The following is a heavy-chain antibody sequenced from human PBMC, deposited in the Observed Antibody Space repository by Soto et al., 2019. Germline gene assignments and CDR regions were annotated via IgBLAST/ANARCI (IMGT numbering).Heavy chain of an antibody. CDR3: ARVGQWLPNYYYYGMDV. CDR1: GFTFSSYA. D-gene: IGHD6-19*01. CDR2: ISYDGSNK. J-gene: IGHJ6*02. V-gene: IGHV3-30-3*01. Sequence: PGGSLRLSCAGSGFTFSSYAMHWVRQAPCKGLEWVAVISYDGSNKYYADSVKGRFTISRDNSKNTLYLQMNSLRAEDTAVYYCARVGQWLPNYYYYGMDVWGQGTTVTVS.